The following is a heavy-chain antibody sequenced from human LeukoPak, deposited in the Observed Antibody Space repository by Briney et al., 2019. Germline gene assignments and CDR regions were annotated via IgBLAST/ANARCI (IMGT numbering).Heavy chain of an antibody. J-gene: IGHJ6*02. D-gene: IGHD6-13*01. CDR3: AKSGGQQLVAAYGMDV. Sequence: GGSLRLSCAASGFTFSSYSMNWVRQAPGKGLEWISYISSSSSPIYYAASLKVRFTTSIANAKNSLYLQMNSLRVEDTAVYYCAKSGGQQLVAAYGMDVWGQGTTVTVSS. CDR1: GFTFSSYS. CDR2: ISSSSSPI. V-gene: IGHV3-48*04.